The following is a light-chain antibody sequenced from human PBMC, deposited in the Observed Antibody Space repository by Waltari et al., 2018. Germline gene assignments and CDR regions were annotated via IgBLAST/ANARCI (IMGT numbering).Light chain of an antibody. Sequence: TVVTQEPSLSVSPGGTVTLTSGLSSGSVSTSNYPNWYQRTPGQAPRTLIYSTNTRPSGVPDRFSGSILGNKAALTITGTQADDESDYYCMLYMGGGISLFGGGTKLTVL. CDR3: MLYMGGGISL. CDR2: STN. V-gene: IGLV8-61*01. CDR1: SGSVSTSNY. J-gene: IGLJ6*01.